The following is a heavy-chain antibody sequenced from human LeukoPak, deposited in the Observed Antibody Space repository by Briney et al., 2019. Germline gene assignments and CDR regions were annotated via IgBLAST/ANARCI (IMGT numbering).Heavy chain of an antibody. Sequence: SETLSLTCAVYGGSFSSYYWSWIRQPPGKGLEWIGYIYYSGSTNYNPSLKSRVTISVDTSKNQFSLKLSSVTAADTAVYYCARRLNYYDSSGFDYWGQGTLVTVSS. D-gene: IGHD3-22*01. CDR2: IYYSGST. J-gene: IGHJ4*02. V-gene: IGHV4-59*01. CDR1: GGSFSSYY. CDR3: ARRLNYYDSSGFDY.